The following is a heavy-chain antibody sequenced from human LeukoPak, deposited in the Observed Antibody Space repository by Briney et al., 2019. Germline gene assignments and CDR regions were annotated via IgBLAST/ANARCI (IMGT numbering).Heavy chain of an antibody. CDR3: ASGPAPDYYDSSGYWALDY. V-gene: IGHV1-2*04. Sequence: ASVKVSCKASGYTFTGYYMHWVRQAPGQGLEWMGWINPNSGGTNYAQKFQGWVTMTRDTSISTAYMELSRLRSDDTAVYYCASGPAPDYYDSSGYWALDYWGQGTLVTVSS. D-gene: IGHD3-22*01. CDR1: GYTFTGYY. J-gene: IGHJ4*02. CDR2: INPNSGGT.